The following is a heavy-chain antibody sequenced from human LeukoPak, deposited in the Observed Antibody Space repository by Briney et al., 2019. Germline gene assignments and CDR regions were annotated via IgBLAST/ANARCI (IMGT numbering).Heavy chain of an antibody. CDR1: GFTFGDYA. CDR2: IRSKAYGGTT. Sequence: GRSLRLSCTASGFTFGDYAMSWVRQAPGKGLEWVGFIRSKAYGGTTEYAASVKGRFTISRDDSKSIAYLQMNSLKTEDTAVYYCTRREPRGGYWGQGTLVTVSS. J-gene: IGHJ4*02. V-gene: IGHV3-49*04. D-gene: IGHD1-14*01. CDR3: TRREPRGGY.